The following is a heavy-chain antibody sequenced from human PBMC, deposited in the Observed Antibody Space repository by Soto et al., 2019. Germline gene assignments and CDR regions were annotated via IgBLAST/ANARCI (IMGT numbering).Heavy chain of an antibody. CDR2: IPYDGTNT. V-gene: IGHV3-30*04. D-gene: IGHD1-26*01. Sequence: GGSLRLSCAASGITFTLNWVRQAPGKGLEWVAVIPYDGTNTYYADSVKGRFTVSRDNSKNTLYLQMNSLTTDDKAVYYCARVQVILPGRGAMHVSGPGTTVTLSS. CDR1: GITFT. CDR3: ARVQVILPGRGAMHV. J-gene: IGHJ6*02.